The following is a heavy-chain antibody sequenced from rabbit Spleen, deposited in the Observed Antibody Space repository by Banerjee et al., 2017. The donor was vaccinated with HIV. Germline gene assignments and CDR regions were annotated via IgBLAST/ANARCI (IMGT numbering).Heavy chain of an antibody. D-gene: IGHD8-1*01. Sequence: QEQLGESGGGLVQPGGSLKLSCKASGFDLSNYGVTWVRQAPGKGLEWIGYIDPVFGNTYYAGWVNGQVSISGHNDPNTLWLQRNSLTVADTSPYFCVRDGAGGSYFALWGPGTLVTDS. J-gene: IGHJ4*01. CDR2: IDPVFGNT. V-gene: IGHV1S47*01. CDR3: VRDGAGGSYFAL. CDR1: GFDLSNYG.